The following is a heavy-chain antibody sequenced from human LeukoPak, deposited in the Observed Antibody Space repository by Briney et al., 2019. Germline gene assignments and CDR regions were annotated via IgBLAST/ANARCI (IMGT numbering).Heavy chain of an antibody. Sequence: ASVKVSCKASGYTFTGYYMHWVRQAPGQGLEWMGWINPNSGGTNYAQKFQGRVTMTRDTSISTAYMELSRLRSDDTAVYCCARGFAYYDSSGYYDAFDIWGQGTMVTVSS. CDR3: ARGFAYYDSSGYYDAFDI. J-gene: IGHJ3*02. CDR1: GYTFTGYY. V-gene: IGHV1-2*02. CDR2: INPNSGGT. D-gene: IGHD3-22*01.